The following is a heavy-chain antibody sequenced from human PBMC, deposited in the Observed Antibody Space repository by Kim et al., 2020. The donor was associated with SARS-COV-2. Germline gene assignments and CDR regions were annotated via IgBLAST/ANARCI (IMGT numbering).Heavy chain of an antibody. Sequence: SLTLSCTGSGYRFTNYWIGWVRQMTGKGLEWMGIIYPDDSDIRYSPSFQGQVTISVDKSPTTAYLQWSSLKASDTAMYYCATSYDSSGYFDDYYYYGMDVWGQGTTVTVSS. J-gene: IGHJ6*02. CDR2: IYPDDSDI. CDR3: ATSYDSSGYFDDYYYYGMDV. V-gene: IGHV5-51*01. D-gene: IGHD3-22*01. CDR1: GYRFTNYW.